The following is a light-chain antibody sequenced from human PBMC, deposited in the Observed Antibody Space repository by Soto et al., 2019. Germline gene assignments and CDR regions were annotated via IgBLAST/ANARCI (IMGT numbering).Light chain of an antibody. CDR2: DVS. V-gene: IGLV2-14*01. Sequence: ALTQPASVSGSPGQSITISCTGTSSDVGGYNYVSWYQQHPGKAPKLMIYDVSNRPSGVSNRFSGSKSGNTASLTISGLQAEDEADYYCSSYTSSSTLNVFGTGTKLTVL. J-gene: IGLJ1*01. CDR3: SSYTSSSTLNV. CDR1: SSDVGGYNY.